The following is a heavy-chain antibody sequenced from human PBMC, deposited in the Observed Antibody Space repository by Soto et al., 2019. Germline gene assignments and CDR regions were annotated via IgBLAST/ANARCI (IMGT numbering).Heavy chain of an antibody. V-gene: IGHV3-23*01. CDR3: AKENGYSSSWFEFDS. J-gene: IGHJ4*02. D-gene: IGHD6-13*01. CDR2: ISGSGGST. CDR1: GFTFSSYA. Sequence: EVQLLESGGGLVQPGGSLRLSCAASGFTFSSYAMSWVRQAPGKGLEWVSAISGSGGSTYYADSVKGRFTISRDKNTLYLQMNSMRAEDTAVYYCAKENGYSSSWFEFDSWGQGTLVTVSS.